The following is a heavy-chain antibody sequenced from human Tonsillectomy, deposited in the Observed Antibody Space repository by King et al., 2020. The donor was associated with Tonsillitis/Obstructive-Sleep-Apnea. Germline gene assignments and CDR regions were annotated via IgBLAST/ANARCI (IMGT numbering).Heavy chain of an antibody. CDR2: IWWDGSNK. CDR1: GFTFTSYS. J-gene: IGHJ4*02. CDR3: ARDIYSAGVGYFDD. V-gene: IGHV3-33*01. D-gene: IGHD2-8*01. Sequence: VQLVESGGGVVQAGTSLRLSCIASGFTFTSYSIHWVRPAPGKGLEWVAVIWWDGSNKYYADSVKGRFSISKDDSKNTVYLQMSSLRAEDTAVYYCARDIYSAGVGYFDDWGQGTLVTVSS.